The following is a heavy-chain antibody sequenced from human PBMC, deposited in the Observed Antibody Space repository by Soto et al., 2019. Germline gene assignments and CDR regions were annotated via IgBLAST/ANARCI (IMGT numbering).Heavy chain of an antibody. CDR1: GFTFSSYG. D-gene: IGHD6-13*01. CDR2: IWYDGSNK. J-gene: IGHJ4*02. V-gene: IGHV3-33*01. CDR3: ARDLASSWQPFDY. Sequence: QVQLVESGGGVVQPGRSLRLSCAASGFTFSSYGMHWVRQAPGKGLEWVAVIWYDGSNKYYADSVKGRFTISRDNSKNTLYLQMNSLGAEDTAVYYCARDLASSWQPFDYWGQGTLVTVSS.